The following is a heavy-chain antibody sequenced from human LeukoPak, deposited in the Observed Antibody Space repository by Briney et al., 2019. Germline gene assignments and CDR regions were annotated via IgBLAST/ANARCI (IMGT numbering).Heavy chain of an antibody. CDR2: IYSGGST. CDR1: GFTSSNHD. V-gene: IGHV3-53*01. CDR3: ASSLGFYYGMDV. Sequence: GRSLRLSCAASGFTSSNHDMHWVRQAPGKGLEWVSVIYSGGSTYYADSVKGRFTISRDNSKNTLYLQMNSLRAEDTAVYYCASSLGFYYGMDVWGQGTTVTVSS. J-gene: IGHJ6*02.